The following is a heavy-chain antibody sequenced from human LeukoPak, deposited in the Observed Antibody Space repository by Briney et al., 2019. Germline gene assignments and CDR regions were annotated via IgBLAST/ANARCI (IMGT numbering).Heavy chain of an antibody. Sequence: SQTLSLTCTVAGYAITSGGFSWNCIRQSPGKGLGWIGCIYDRGPAYYNPSLKSRFTISVDRTKNQFFLNVTSLTAADTAVYYCARSRQASGLFNSWGQGTLVVVSS. CDR2: IYDRGPA. J-gene: IGHJ5*01. V-gene: IGHV4-30-2*06. CDR1: GYAITSGGFS. CDR3: ARSRQASGLFNS. D-gene: IGHD3-10*01.